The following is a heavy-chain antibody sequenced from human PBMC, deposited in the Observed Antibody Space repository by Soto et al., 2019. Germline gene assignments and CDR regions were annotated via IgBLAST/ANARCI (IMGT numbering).Heavy chain of an antibody. CDR2: IYYSGST. Sequence: QLQLQESGPGLVKPSETLSLTCTVSGGSISSSSYYWGWVRQPPGKGLEWIGSIYYSGSTYYNPSLKRRVTIPVDTSKNQFSLKMSFVAAADTAVYYCARLVYDSSGYRPGWGQGTLVTVSS. J-gene: IGHJ4*02. CDR1: GGSISSSSYY. D-gene: IGHD3-22*01. V-gene: IGHV4-39*01. CDR3: ARLVYDSSGYRPG.